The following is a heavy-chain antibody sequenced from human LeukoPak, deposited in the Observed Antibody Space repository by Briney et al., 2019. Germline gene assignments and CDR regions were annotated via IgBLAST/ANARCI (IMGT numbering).Heavy chain of an antibody. V-gene: IGHV3-21*06. CDR2: ISTSSGYI. CDR3: VREGNPYYDSSGYSDY. J-gene: IGHJ4*02. Sequence: GGSLRLSCAASRFNFNSFVMGWVRQPPGKGLEWVSSISTSSGYIFYADSLKGRVTISRDNAKNSLYLQMNSLRAEDTAVYYCVREGNPYYDSSGYSDYWGQGTLVTVSS. D-gene: IGHD3-22*01. CDR1: RFNFNSFV.